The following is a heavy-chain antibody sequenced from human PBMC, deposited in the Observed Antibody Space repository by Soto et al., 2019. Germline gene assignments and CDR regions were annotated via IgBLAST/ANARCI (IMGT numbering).Heavy chain of an antibody. D-gene: IGHD1-1*01. Sequence: PGESLKISCQASGYTFSDYWIGWVRQMPGKGLEWMGVIYPEYSETKYRPSFQGHVIMSVDKSINTAYLQWSSLKASDTAMYYCAREDDTVIRGPPRYWGQGTQVIVSS. V-gene: IGHV5-51*01. CDR1: GYTFSDYW. J-gene: IGHJ4*02. CDR3: AREDDTVIRGPPRY. CDR2: IYPEYSET.